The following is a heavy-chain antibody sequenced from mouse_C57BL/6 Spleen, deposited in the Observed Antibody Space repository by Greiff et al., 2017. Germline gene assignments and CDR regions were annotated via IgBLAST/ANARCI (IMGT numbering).Heavy chain of an antibody. Sequence: VQLQQPGAELVKPGASVKLSCKASGYTFTSYWMHWVKQRPGQGLEWIGMIHPNSGSTNYNEKFKSKATLTVDKSSSTAYMQLSSLTSEDSAVYYCARSALTRTGGYWYFGGWGTGTTVTVAS. CDR2: IHPNSGST. D-gene: IGHD4-1*01. V-gene: IGHV1-64*01. CDR3: ARSALTRTGGYWYFGG. CDR1: GYTFTSYW. J-gene: IGHJ1*03.